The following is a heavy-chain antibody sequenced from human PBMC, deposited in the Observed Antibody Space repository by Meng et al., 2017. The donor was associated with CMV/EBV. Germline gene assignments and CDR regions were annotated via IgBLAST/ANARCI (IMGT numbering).Heavy chain of an antibody. D-gene: IGHD4-17*01. Sequence: GESLKISCAASGFTFSDHYMDWVRQAPGKGLEWVGRTRNKANSYTTEYAASVKGRFTISRDDSKNSLYLQMNSLKTEDTAVYYCARLHDYGDPRGDYWGQGTLVTV. V-gene: IGHV3-72*01. CDR2: TRNKANSYTT. J-gene: IGHJ4*02. CDR1: GFTFSDHY. CDR3: ARLHDYGDPRGDY.